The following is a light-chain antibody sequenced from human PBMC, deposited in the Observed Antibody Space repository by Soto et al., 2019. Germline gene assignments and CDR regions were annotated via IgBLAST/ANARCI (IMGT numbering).Light chain of an antibody. CDR1: QAIRTA. J-gene: IGKJ1*01. V-gene: IGKV1-27*01. CDR3: QKYNSAPRT. CDR2: AAS. Sequence: IQLTQSPSSLYASVGDRVTITCRASQAIRTALGWYQQKPGKVPKLLIYAASTLQSGVPSRFSGSGSGTDFTLTISSLQPEDVATYYCQKYNSAPRTFGQGTKVDI.